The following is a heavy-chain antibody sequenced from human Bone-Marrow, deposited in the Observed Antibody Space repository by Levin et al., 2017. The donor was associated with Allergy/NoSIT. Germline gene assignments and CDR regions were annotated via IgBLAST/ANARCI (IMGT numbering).Heavy chain of an antibody. CDR2: VYYSGDT. J-gene: IGHJ4*02. D-gene: IGHD2-2*01. CDR3: ARDETSSRTKFEY. CDR1: GGSISSSSYY. V-gene: IGHV4-39*02. Sequence: ASETLSLTCTVSGGSISSSSYYWGWIRQPPGKGLEWIGTVYYSGDTFYNPSLKSRVTISVDTSKNQFSLKLNSVTAADTAVYYCARDETSSRTKFEYWGQGTLVTVSS.